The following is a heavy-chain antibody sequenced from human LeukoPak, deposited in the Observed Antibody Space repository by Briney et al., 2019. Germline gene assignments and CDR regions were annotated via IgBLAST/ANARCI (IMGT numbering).Heavy chain of an antibody. CDR1: GFTFSSYS. CDR2: ISSSSSYI. V-gene: IGHV3-21*01. J-gene: IGHJ4*02. CDR3: ARATTYDILTGFSDY. D-gene: IGHD3-9*01. Sequence: GGSLRLSCAASGFTFSSYSMNWVRQAPGKGLEWVSSISSSSSYIYYADSVKGRFTISRDNAKKSLYLQMNSLRAEDTAVYYCARATTYDILTGFSDYWGQGTLVTVSS.